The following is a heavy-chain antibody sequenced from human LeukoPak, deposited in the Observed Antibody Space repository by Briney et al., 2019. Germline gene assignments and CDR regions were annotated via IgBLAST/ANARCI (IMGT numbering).Heavy chain of an antibody. CDR2: INHSGST. CDR3: AGVPAAMFYYYYYMDV. J-gene: IGHJ6*03. CDR1: GGSFSGYY. V-gene: IGHV4-34*01. D-gene: IGHD2-2*01. Sequence: SETLSPTCAVYGGSFSGYYWSWIRQPPGKGLEWIGEINHSGSTNYNPSLKSRVTISVDTSKNQFSLKLSSVTAADTAVYYCAGVPAAMFYYYYYMDVWGKGTTVTVSS.